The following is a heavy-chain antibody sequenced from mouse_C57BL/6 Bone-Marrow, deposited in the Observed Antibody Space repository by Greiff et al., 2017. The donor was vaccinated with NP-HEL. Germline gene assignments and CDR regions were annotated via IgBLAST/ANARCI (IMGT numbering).Heavy chain of an antibody. D-gene: IGHD1-1*01. J-gene: IGHJ2*01. V-gene: IGHV5-16*01. CDR3: ARDYYGSSYYCDY. CDR1: GFTFSDYY. CDR2: INNDGSST. Sequence: DVKVEESEGGLVQPGSSLKLSCTASGFTFSDYYMAWVRQAPEKGLEWVAHINNDGSSTYYLDSLKSRFIISRATAKNMLYLQMSSLKSEDTATYYCARDYYGSSYYCDYWGQGTTLTVSS.